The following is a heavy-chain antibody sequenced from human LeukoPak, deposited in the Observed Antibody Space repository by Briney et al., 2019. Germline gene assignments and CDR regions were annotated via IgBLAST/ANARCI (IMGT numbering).Heavy chain of an antibody. CDR1: GGSISSGDYY. Sequence: PSQTLSLTCTVSGGSISSGDYYWSWIRQPPGKGLEWIGYIYYSGSTYYNPSLKSRVTISVDTSKNQFSLKLSSVTAADTGVYYCARAKRIVVVPAARPNWFDPWRQGTLVTVSS. CDR3: ARAKRIVVVPAARPNWFDP. J-gene: IGHJ5*02. CDR2: IYYSGST. D-gene: IGHD2-2*01. V-gene: IGHV4-30-4*08.